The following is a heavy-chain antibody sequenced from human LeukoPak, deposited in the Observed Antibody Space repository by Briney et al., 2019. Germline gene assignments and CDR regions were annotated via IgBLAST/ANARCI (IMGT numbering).Heavy chain of an antibody. CDR1: GGSISSSSYS. CDR3: ARPLGVGATNYHAFDI. J-gene: IGHJ3*02. CDR2: IYYSGST. Sequence: PSETLSLTCTVSGGSISSSSYSWGWIRQPPGKGLEWIGSIYYSGSTYYHPSLKSRVTISVDTSKNQFSLKLSSVTAADTAVYYCARPLGVGATNYHAFDIWGQGTMVTVSS. D-gene: IGHD1-26*01. V-gene: IGHV4-39*01.